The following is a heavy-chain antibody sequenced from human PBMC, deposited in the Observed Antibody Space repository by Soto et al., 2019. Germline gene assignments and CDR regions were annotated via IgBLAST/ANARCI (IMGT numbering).Heavy chain of an antibody. V-gene: IGHV3-21*01. D-gene: IGHD6-19*01. CDR3: ARDQVAGTRYFDL. J-gene: IGHJ2*01. Sequence: EVQLVESGGGLVKPGGSLRLSCAASGFTFSSYSMNWVRQAPGKGLEWVSSISSSSSYIYYADSVKGRFTISRDNAKNSLYLQMNSLRAEDTAGYYCARDQVAGTRYFDLWGRGTLVTVSS. CDR2: ISSSSSYI. CDR1: GFTFSSYS.